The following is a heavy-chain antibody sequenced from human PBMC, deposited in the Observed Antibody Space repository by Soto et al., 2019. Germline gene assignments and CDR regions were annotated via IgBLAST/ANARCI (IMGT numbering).Heavy chain of an antibody. Sequence: PSETLSLTXTVSGGSISSGGYYWSWIRQHPGKGLEWIGYIYYSGSTYYNPSLKSRVTISVDTSKNQFSLKLSSVTAADTAVYYCARVFSDSSSFFDPWGQGTLVTVSS. CDR1: GGSISSGGYY. CDR3: ARVFSDSSSFFDP. J-gene: IGHJ5*02. D-gene: IGHD6-13*01. CDR2: IYYSGST. V-gene: IGHV4-31*03.